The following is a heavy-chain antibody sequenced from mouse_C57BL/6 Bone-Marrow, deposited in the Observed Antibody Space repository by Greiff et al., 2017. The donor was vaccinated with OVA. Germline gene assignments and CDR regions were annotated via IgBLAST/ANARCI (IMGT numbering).Heavy chain of an antibody. J-gene: IGHJ3*01. V-gene: IGHV1-4*01. Sequence: QVQLKQSGAELARPGASVKMSCKASGYTFTSYTMHWVKQRLGQGLEWIGYINPSSGYTKYNQKFKDKATLTADKSSSTAYMQLSSLTSEDSAVYYCARDGYYGAWFAYWGQGTLVTVSA. CDR1: GYTFTSYT. CDR2: INPSSGYT. D-gene: IGHD2-3*01. CDR3: ARDGYYGAWFAY.